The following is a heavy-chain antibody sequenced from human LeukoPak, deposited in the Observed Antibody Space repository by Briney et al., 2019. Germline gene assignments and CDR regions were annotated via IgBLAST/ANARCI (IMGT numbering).Heavy chain of an antibody. D-gene: IGHD1-26*01. V-gene: IGHV4-59*13. J-gene: IGHJ4*03. Sequence: PSETLSLTCTVSVGSISGYFWSWVRQALGTGLDWIGHIYYSGATNYNPSLRSRVTISVDTSKNQFSLKLRSVTAADTAVYYCARAQYSGSCFDYWGQGTLVTVSS. CDR2: IYYSGAT. CDR3: ARAQYSGSCFDY. CDR1: VGSISGYF.